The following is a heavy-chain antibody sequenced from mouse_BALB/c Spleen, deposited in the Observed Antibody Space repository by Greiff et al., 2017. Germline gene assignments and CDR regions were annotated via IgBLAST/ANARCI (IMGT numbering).Heavy chain of an antibody. CDR3: AREGRLWLRQDAMDY. D-gene: IGHD2-2*01. CDR1: GYTFTDYA. J-gene: IGHJ4*01. CDR2: ISTYYGNT. V-gene: IGHV1-67*01. Sequence: QVQLQQSGPELVRPGVSVKISCKGSGYTFTDYAMHWVKQSHAKSLEWIGVISTYYGNTNYNQKFKGKATMTVDKSSSTAYMELARLTSEDSAIYYCAREGRLWLRQDAMDYWGQGTSVTVSS.